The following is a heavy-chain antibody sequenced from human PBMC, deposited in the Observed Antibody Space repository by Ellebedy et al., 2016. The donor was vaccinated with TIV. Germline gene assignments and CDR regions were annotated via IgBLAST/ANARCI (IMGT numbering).Heavy chain of an antibody. CDR2: IYPDDSRV. V-gene: IGHV5-51*01. Sequence: PGGSLRLSCKVSGYSFATYWIAWVRQMPGEGMEWLGVIYPDDSRVIYSPSFQGQVTTSADKSINPADLQWSSLMASATAMYYCAAGLACYGYWGQGNLVTVSS. CDR3: AAGLACYGY. J-gene: IGHJ4*02. D-gene: IGHD3/OR15-3a*01. CDR1: GYSFATYW.